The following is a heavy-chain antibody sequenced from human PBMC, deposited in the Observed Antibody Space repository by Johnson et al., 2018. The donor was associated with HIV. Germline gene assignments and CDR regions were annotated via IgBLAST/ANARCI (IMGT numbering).Heavy chain of an antibody. D-gene: IGHD6-6*01. Sequence: VQLVESGGGLVQPGGSLRLSCAASGFTVSSNYMSWVRQAPGKGLEWVSVIYSGGSTAYADSVKGRFTVSRDTSKNTVYLQMNTLRAEETAVYYCAKKGGRYSSSHNAFDIWGQGTMVTVSS. CDR3: AKKGGRYSSSHNAFDI. V-gene: IGHV3-66*02. CDR2: IYSGGST. J-gene: IGHJ3*02. CDR1: GFTVSSNY.